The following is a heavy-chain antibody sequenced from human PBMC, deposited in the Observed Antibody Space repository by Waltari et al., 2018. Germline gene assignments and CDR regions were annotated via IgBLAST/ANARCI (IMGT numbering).Heavy chain of an antibody. D-gene: IGHD1-26*01. CDR3: AKGGELLNYFDY. J-gene: IGHJ4*02. CDR2: IMSKTDGGTT. Sequence: EVSLVESGGGFVKPGGSLRLSCTASGFTFSNAWMSWVRQAPGKGLEWVGRIMSKTDGGTTDYAAPVKGRFTISRDDSTNTLYLQMNSLRAEDTAVYYCAKGGELLNYFDYWGQGTLVTVSS. V-gene: IGHV3-15*01. CDR1: GFTFSNAW.